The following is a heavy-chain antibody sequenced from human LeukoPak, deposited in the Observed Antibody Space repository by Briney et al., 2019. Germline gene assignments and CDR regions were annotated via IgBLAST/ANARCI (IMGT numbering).Heavy chain of an antibody. Sequence: GGSLRLSCAASGFTFSSYAMNWVRQAPGKGLEWVSAISGDGASTYYANSVKGRFTISRDNAKNSLYLQMNSLRAEDTAVYYCARGGYGSSWGQGTLVTVSS. CDR3: ARGGYGSS. CDR2: ISGDGAST. CDR1: GFTFSSYA. V-gene: IGHV3-23*01. J-gene: IGHJ4*02. D-gene: IGHD5-18*01.